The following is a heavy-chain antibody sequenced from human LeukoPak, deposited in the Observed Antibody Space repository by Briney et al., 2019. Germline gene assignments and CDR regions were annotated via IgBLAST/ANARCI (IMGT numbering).Heavy chain of an antibody. CDR3: AGKIAGVWFDP. V-gene: IGHV1-18*01. Sequence: ASVRVACKTSGYTLTSYGITWVRQAPGQGLEWMGWISGYNGHTDYAQNLQGRVTMTIDTSTSTAYMELTRLRSDDTAVYYCAGKIAGVWFDPWGQGTLVTVSS. D-gene: IGHD6-13*01. CDR1: GYTLTSYG. CDR2: ISGYNGHT. J-gene: IGHJ5*02.